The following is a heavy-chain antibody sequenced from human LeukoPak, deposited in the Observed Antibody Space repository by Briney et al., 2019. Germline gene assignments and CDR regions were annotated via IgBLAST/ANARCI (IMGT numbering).Heavy chain of an antibody. V-gene: IGHV3-30-3*01. D-gene: IGHD6-6*01. CDR3: ARGGIAAHYYFDY. CDR1: GFTSSSYA. Sequence: GGSLRLSCAASGFTSSSYAMHWVRQAPGKGLEWVAVISYDGSNKYYADSVKGRFTISRDNSKNTLYLQMNSLRAEDTAVYYCARGGIAAHYYFDYWGQGTLVTVSS. J-gene: IGHJ4*02. CDR2: ISYDGSNK.